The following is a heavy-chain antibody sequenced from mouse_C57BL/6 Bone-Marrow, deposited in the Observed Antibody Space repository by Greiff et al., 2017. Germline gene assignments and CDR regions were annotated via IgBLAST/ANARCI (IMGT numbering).Heavy chain of an antibody. J-gene: IGHJ2*01. CDR1: GYTFTDYY. CDR3: ARGDYYEYDYFDY. V-gene: IGHV1-26*01. Sequence: EVQLQQSGPELVKPGASVKISCKASGYTFTDYYMNWVKQSHGKSLEWIGDINPNNGGTSYNQKFKGKATLTVDKSSSTAYMELRSLTSEDSAVYYCARGDYYEYDYFDYWGQGTTLTVSS. D-gene: IGHD2-4*01. CDR2: INPNNGGT.